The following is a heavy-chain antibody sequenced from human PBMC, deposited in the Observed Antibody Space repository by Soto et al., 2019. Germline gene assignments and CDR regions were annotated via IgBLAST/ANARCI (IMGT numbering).Heavy chain of an antibody. CDR3: ARGSRDGIAARPGYYYYGMDV. D-gene: IGHD6-6*01. CDR2: INHSGST. J-gene: IGHJ6*02. Sequence: SETLSLTCAVYGGSFSGYYWSWIRQPPGKGLEWFGEINHSGSTNYNPSLKSRVTISVDTSKNQFSLKLSSVTAADTAVYYCARGSRDGIAARPGYYYYGMDVWGQGTTVTVSS. CDR1: GGSFSGYY. V-gene: IGHV4-34*01.